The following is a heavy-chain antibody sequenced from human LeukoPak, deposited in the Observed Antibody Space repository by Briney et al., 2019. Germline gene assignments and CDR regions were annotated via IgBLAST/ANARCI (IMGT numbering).Heavy chain of an antibody. CDR3: ARECGSSRDPFDY. V-gene: IGHV4-39*07. CDR2: INHSGST. J-gene: IGHJ4*02. Sequence: SETLSLTCTVSGGSISSGDYYWSWIRQPPGKGLEWIGEINHSGSTNYNPSLKSRVTISVDTSKNQFSLKLSSVTAADTAVYYYARECGSSRDPFDYWGQGTLVTVSS. D-gene: IGHD6-13*01. CDR1: GGSISSGDYY.